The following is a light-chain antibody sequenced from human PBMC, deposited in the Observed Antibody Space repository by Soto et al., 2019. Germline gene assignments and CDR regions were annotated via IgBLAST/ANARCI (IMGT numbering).Light chain of an antibody. CDR1: QSISSW. V-gene: IGKV1-5*03. Sequence: DIQMTQSPSTLSASVGDRVTITCRASQSISSWLAWYQQKPGKAPNLLIYKASNLQSVVPSRFSGSGSGTEFTLIISSLQPDDFATYYCEQYAAYPLTFGGGTKVESK. CDR3: EQYAAYPLT. J-gene: IGKJ4*01. CDR2: KAS.